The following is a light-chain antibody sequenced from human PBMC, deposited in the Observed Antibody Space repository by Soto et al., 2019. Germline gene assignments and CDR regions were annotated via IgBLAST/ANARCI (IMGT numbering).Light chain of an antibody. Sequence: DIQMTQSPSSLSASVGDRVTITCRATQGIIDYVAWYQQKPGKPPKLLIYAASTLQSGVPSRFSGSGAETDFTLTISSLQPEDVATSYCQKYNSAPQPFGPGTKLEIK. CDR2: AAS. CDR1: QGIIDY. CDR3: QKYNSAPQP. J-gene: IGKJ1*01. V-gene: IGKV1-27*01.